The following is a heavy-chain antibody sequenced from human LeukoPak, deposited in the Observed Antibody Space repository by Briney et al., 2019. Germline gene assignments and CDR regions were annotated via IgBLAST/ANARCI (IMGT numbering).Heavy chain of an antibody. CDR3: ARQLPTAAADTRGYFDY. D-gene: IGHD6-25*01. J-gene: IGHJ4*02. CDR2: LYYGENS. V-gene: IGHV4-39*01. CDR1: GGSISFISSSTYY. Sequence: SETLSLTCTVSGGSISFISSSTYYWGWIRQAPGKGLEWIGSLYYGENSHYNPSLKSRATLSVDTSNNQFSLKLTSVTAADAAVYFCARQLPTAAADTRGYFDYWGQGTVVTVFS.